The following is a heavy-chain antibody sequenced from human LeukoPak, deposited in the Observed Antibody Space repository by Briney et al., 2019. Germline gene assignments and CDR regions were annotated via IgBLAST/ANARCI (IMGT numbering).Heavy chain of an antibody. CDR2: INHSGST. V-gene: IGHV4-34*01. Sequence: PSETLSLTCAVYGGSFSGYYWSWIRQPPGKGLEWIGEINHSGSTNYNPSLKSRVTISVDTSKNQFSLKLSSVTAADTAVYYCARHSYYGSGTNPNNWFDPWGQGTLVTVSS. CDR3: ARHSYYGSGTNPNNWFDP. J-gene: IGHJ5*02. D-gene: IGHD3-10*01. CDR1: GGSFSGYY.